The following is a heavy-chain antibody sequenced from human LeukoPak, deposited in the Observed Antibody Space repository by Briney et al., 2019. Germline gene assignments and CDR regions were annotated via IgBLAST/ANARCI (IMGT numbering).Heavy chain of an antibody. Sequence: ASVKVSCKAFGYKLTDNWIHWVRQAPGQGLERMGWINTKTGATNIAQKFQGRVTMTRNTSISTAYMELSSLRSEDTAVYYCARVDSYYGSGTPDYWGQGTLVTVSS. J-gene: IGHJ4*02. V-gene: IGHV1-2*02. D-gene: IGHD3-10*01. CDR1: GYKLTDNW. CDR3: ARVDSYYGSGTPDY. CDR2: INTKTGAT.